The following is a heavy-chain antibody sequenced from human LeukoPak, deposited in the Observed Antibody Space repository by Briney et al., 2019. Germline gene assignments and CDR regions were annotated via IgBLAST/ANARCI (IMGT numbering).Heavy chain of an antibody. V-gene: IGHV3-23*01. Sequence: GGSLRLSCVGSGFTFSSYAMSWVRQAPGKGLEWVSAISGSGGSTYYADSVKGRFTISRDNSKNTLYLQMNSLRAEDTAVYYCANARDYDFWSGYRYLNWFDPWGQGTLVTVSS. D-gene: IGHD3-3*01. J-gene: IGHJ5*02. CDR1: GFTFSSYA. CDR3: ANARDYDFWSGYRYLNWFDP. CDR2: ISGSGGST.